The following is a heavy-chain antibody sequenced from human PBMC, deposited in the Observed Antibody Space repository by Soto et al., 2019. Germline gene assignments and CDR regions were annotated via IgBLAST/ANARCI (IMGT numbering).Heavy chain of an antibody. CDR1: GGTFSSYT. D-gene: IGHD1-20*01. CDR2: VIPILSIV. Sequence: QVQLVQSGAEVKKPGSSVKVSCKASGGTFSSYTITWVRQAPGQGLEWMGRVIPILSIVNVAQKFQGRVSITADKSTSTAYMGLSSLTSEDTAVYYCVITLPKVDFWGQGTLVTVSS. J-gene: IGHJ4*02. V-gene: IGHV1-69*02. CDR3: VITLPKVDF.